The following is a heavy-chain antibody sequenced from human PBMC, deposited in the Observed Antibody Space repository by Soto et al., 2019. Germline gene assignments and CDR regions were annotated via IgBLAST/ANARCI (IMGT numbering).Heavy chain of an antibody. J-gene: IGHJ4*02. Sequence: QVQLQQWGAGLLKPSETLSLTCAVYGGSLSGYYWSWIRQPPGKGLERMGEINHSVSTHYNPSLKSRVTISVDTSKNQFSLKLSSVTAAATAVYYCARGWGRIFDYWGQGTLVTVSS. V-gene: IGHV4-34*01. CDR3: ARGWGRIFDY. D-gene: IGHD7-27*01. CDR2: INHSVST. CDR1: GGSLSGYY.